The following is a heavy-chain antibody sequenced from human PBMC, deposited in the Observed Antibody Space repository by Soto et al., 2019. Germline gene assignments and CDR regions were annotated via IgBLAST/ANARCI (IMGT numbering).Heavy chain of an antibody. CDR3: ARYAAAAGNYYYYYYMDV. D-gene: IGHD6-13*01. CDR1: GYSFTSYW. V-gene: IGHV5-51*01. J-gene: IGHJ6*03. Sequence: GESLKISCKGSGYSFTSYWIGWVRQMPGKGLEWMGIIYPGDSDTRYSPSFQGQVTISADKSISTAYLKWSSLKASDTAMYYCARYAAAAGNYYYYYYMDVWGKGTTVTVSS. CDR2: IYPGDSDT.